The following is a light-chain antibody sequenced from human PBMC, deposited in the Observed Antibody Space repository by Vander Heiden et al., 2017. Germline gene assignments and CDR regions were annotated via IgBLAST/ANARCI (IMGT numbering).Light chain of an antibody. CDR1: QGISSA. Sequence: ATQLSQLPSSLSPSVGGRVTITRRASQGISSALAWYQQKAGKAPKLLIYDASSLESGVPSRFSGSGSGTDFTLTISSLQPEDFATYYCQQFNSYSYTFGQGTKLEIK. CDR3: QQFNSYSYT. CDR2: DAS. J-gene: IGKJ2*01. V-gene: IGKV1-13*02.